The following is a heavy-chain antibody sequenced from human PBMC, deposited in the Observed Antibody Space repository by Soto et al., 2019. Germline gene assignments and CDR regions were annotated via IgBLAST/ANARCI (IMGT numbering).Heavy chain of an antibody. D-gene: IGHD6-19*01. J-gene: IGHJ6*02. CDR1: GFTFSSYA. V-gene: IGHV3-30-3*01. CDR3: ARDSDSSGWYSPSYYYCMDV. CDR2: ISYDGSNK. Sequence: GGSLRLSCAASGFTFSSYAMHWVRQAPGKGLEWLAVISYDGSNKYYADSVKGRFTISRDNSKNTLYLQMNSLRAEDTAVYYCARDSDSSGWYSPSYYYCMDVWGQGTTVTVSS.